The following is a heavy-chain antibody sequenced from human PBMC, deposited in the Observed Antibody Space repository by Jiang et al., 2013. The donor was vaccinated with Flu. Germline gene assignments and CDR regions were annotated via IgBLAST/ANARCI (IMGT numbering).Heavy chain of an antibody. V-gene: IGHV3-13*01. D-gene: IGHD3-10*01. CDR2: LVLLVTR. CDR3: ARAGWFGELDY. CDR1: DSPSVATT. J-gene: IGHJ4*02. Sequence: RLSCAALDSPSVATTCTGSAKLQEKVWSGSQLLVLLVTRYYPGSVKGRFTISRENAKNSLYLQMNSLRAGDTAVYYCARAGWFGELDYWGQGTLVTVSS.